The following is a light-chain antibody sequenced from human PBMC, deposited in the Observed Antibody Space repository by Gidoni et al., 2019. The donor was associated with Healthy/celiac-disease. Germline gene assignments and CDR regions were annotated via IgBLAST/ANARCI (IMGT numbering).Light chain of an antibody. CDR1: SSDGGGYNY. V-gene: IGLV2-8*01. CDR2: EVS. Sequence: QSALTQPPSASGSPGQSVTISCPGTSSDGGGYNYVSWYQQHPGKAPKLMIYEVSKRPSGVPDRFSGSKSGNTASLTVSGLQAEDEADYYCSSYAGSNNWRVFGGGTKLTVL. CDR3: SSYAGSNNWRV. J-gene: IGLJ3*02.